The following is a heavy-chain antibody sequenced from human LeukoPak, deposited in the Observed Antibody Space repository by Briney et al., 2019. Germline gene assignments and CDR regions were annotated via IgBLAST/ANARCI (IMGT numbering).Heavy chain of an antibody. CDR3: ARRDISGYYHFDY. D-gene: IGHD3-22*01. CDR2: VYPDDSDA. CDR1: GYSFTRYW. J-gene: IGHJ4*02. Sequence: GESLKIFCKSSGYSFTRYWIGWVRQMPGRGLEWMGIVYPDDSDARYSPSFQGQVAISADKSISTAYLQWSSLKASDTAIYYCARRDISGYYHFDYWGQGTLVTVSS. V-gene: IGHV5-51*01.